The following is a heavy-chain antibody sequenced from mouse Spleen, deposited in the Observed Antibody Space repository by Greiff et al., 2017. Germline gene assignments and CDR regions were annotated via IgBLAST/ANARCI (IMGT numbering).Heavy chain of an antibody. CDR1: GYTFTDYE. V-gene: IGHV1-15*01. D-gene: IGHD1-1*01. Sequence: QVHVKQSGAELVRPGASVTLSCKASGYTFTDYEMHWVKQTPVHGLEWIGAIDPETGGTAYNQKFKGKAILTADKSSSTAYMELRSLTSEDSAVYYCTRGSPLYYYAMDYWGQGTSVTVSS. CDR2: IDPETGGT. CDR3: TRGSPLYYYAMDY. J-gene: IGHJ4*01.